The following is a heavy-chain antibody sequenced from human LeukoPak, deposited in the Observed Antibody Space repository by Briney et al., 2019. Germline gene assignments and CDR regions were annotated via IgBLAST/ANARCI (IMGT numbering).Heavy chain of an antibody. CDR2: ISGSGGST. CDR3: AKESYYYDSSGYSSTGFDY. V-gene: IGHV3-23*01. D-gene: IGHD3-22*01. CDR1: GFTFSSYA. J-gene: IGHJ4*02. Sequence: GGSLRLSCAASGFTFSSYAMSWVRQAPGKGLEWVSAISGSGGSTCYADSVKGRFTISRDNSKNTLYLQMNSLRAEDTAVYYCAKESYYYDSSGYSSTGFDYWGQGTLVTVSS.